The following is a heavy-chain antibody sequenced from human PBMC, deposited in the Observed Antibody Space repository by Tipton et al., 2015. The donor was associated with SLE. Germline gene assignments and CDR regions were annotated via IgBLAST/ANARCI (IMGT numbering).Heavy chain of an antibody. D-gene: IGHD2-2*01. CDR1: GDSISTYS. Sequence: TLSLTCTVSGDSISTYSWNWIRQPAGKGLEWVGRIYGSGGTYYNPSLKSRVTISVDTSKNQFSLKLSSVTAADTAVYYCARVVEEYQMLYYHYYYYMDVWGTGTTVTVPS. V-gene: IGHV4-4*07. CDR3: ARVVEEYQMLYYHYYYYMDV. CDR2: IYGSGGT. J-gene: IGHJ6*03.